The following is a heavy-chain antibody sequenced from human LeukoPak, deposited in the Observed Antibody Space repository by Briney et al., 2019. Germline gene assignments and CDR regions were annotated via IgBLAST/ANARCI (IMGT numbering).Heavy chain of an antibody. J-gene: IGHJ4*02. CDR2: IYYSGST. CDR1: GFTFSSYW. Sequence: GSLRLSCAASGFTFSSYWMSWVRQPPGKGLEWIGYIYYSGSTNYNPSLKSRVTISVDTSKNQFSLKLSSVTAADTAVYYCARHNSVMDYDYWGQGTLVTVSS. D-gene: IGHD2-8*01. CDR3: ARHNSVMDYDY. V-gene: IGHV4-59*08.